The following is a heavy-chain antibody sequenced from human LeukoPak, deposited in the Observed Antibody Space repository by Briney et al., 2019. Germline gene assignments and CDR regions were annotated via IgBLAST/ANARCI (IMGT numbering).Heavy chain of an antibody. CDR2: IYYSGST. CDR1: GGSISSSSYY. J-gene: IGHJ4*02. V-gene: IGHV4-39*01. Sequence: SETLSLTCTVSGGSISSSSYYWGWIRQPPGKGLEWVGSIYYSGSTYYNPSLKSRVTISVDTSKNQFSLKLSSVTAADTAVYYCARGAGDTAMVNFDYWGQGTLVTVSS. D-gene: IGHD5-18*01. CDR3: ARGAGDTAMVNFDY.